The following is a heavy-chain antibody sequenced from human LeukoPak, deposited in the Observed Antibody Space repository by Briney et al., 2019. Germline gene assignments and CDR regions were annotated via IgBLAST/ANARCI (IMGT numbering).Heavy chain of an antibody. CDR2: VKQDGSEK. CDR3: ASFSRHYYGVDV. Sequence: PGGSLRLSCAASAFTFSSYWMSWVPQAPGKGLEWVANVKQDGSEKYYVDAGNGRFTISRDNAKNSLYLQMNSLRAEDTAVHYCASFSRHYYGVDVWGQGTTVTVSS. J-gene: IGHJ6*02. CDR1: AFTFSSYW. V-gene: IGHV3-7*05.